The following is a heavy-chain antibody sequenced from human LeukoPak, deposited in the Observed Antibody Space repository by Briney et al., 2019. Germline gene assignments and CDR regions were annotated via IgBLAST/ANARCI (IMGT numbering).Heavy chain of an antibody. V-gene: IGHV1-2*02. CDR3: ARDPVLLWFGELSVYYYYYGMDV. Sequence: EASVKVSCKASGYTFTGYYMHWVRQAPGQGLEWMEWINPNSGGTNYAQKFQGRVTMTRDTSISTAYMELSRLRSDDTAVYYCARDPVLLWFGELSVYYYYYGMDVWGQGTTVTVSS. J-gene: IGHJ6*02. CDR1: GYTFTGYY. D-gene: IGHD3-10*01. CDR2: INPNSGGT.